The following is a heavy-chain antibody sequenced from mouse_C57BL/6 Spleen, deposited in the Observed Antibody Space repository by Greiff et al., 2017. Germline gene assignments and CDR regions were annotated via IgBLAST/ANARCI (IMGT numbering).Heavy chain of an antibody. V-gene: IGHV1-22*01. D-gene: IGHD1-1*01. CDR3: AREEYYGSSSFDY. CDR1: GYTFTDYN. J-gene: IGHJ2*01. Sequence: VQLQQSGPELVKPGASVKMSCKASGYTFTDYNMHWVKQSHGKSLEWIGYINPNNGGTSYNQKFKGKATLTVNKSSSTAYMELRSLTSEDSAVYYCAREEYYGSSSFDYWGQGTTLTVSS. CDR2: INPNNGGT.